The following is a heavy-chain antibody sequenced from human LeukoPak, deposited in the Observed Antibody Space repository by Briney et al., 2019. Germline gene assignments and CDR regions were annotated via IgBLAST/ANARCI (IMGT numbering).Heavy chain of an antibody. Sequence: ASVKVSCKASGYTFTSYGISWVRQAPGQGLKWMGWISAYNGNTNYAQKLQGRVTMTTDTSTSTAYMEMRSPESDDTTMYYCARDDVDYGGNNWGQGTLVTVSS. D-gene: IGHD4-23*01. CDR2: ISAYNGNT. CDR3: ARDDVDYGGNN. CDR1: GYTFTSYG. V-gene: IGHV1-18*01. J-gene: IGHJ1*01.